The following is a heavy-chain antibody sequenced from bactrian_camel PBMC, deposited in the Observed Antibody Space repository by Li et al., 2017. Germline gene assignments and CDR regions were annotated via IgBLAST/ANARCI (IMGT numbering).Heavy chain of an antibody. J-gene: IGHJ4*01. CDR2: ISRLYGTT. CDR1: GGTYSSMC. V-gene: IGHV3S68*01. D-gene: IGHD1*01. CDR3: AAGLGRCGRPVYDYNY. Sequence: HVQLVESGGGSVQAGGSLRLSCAASGGTYSSMCMGWFRQAPGKEREGVARISRLYGTTNYAGSVKGRFTISQDNAKNTLYLQMNSLKPEDTAMYYCAAGLGRCGRPVYDYNYLGQGTQVTVS.